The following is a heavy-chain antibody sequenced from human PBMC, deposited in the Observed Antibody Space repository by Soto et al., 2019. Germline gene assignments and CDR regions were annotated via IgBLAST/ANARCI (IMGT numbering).Heavy chain of an antibody. J-gene: IGHJ4*02. CDR2: IYASGSP. Sequence: PXDTLSRTRTISGCSFIVYYWSLIRQSTGQGLEWIGYIYASGSPYYNPSLRSRVTISADTSKNQISLKLTSPTAADTAVYYCARGVGSSPPQYWGRGTLVTVSS. D-gene: IGHD1-26*01. CDR3: ARGVGSSPPQY. CDR1: GCSFIVYY. V-gene: IGHV4-59*01.